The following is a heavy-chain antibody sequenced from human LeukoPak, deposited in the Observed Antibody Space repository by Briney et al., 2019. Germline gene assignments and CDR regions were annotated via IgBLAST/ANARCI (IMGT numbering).Heavy chain of an antibody. V-gene: IGHV3-53*01. CDR3: ALLDRSGWYCIDN. J-gene: IGHJ4*02. Sequence: GGSLRLSCAASGFTVSSNYMSWVRQASGKGLEWVSVIYNGDTTYYADSVKGRFTISRDNAKNTLYLQMNSLRAEDTAMYYCALLDRSGWYCIDNWGQGTLVTVSS. D-gene: IGHD6-19*01. CDR1: GFTVSSNY. CDR2: IYNGDTT.